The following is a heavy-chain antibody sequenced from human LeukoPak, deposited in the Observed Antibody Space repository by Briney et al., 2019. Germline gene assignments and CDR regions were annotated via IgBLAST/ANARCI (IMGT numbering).Heavy chain of an antibody. CDR1: GYTFTGYY. CDR3: ASAPAGYYDSSGYLDY. CDR2: INPNSGGT. V-gene: IGHV1-2*02. J-gene: IGHJ4*02. Sequence: ASVKVSCKASGYTFTGYYMHWVRQAPGQGLEWMGWINPNSGGTNYAQKFQGRVTMTRDTSISTAYMELSRLRSDDTAVYYCASAPAGYYDSSGYLDYWGQGTLVTVSS. D-gene: IGHD3-22*01.